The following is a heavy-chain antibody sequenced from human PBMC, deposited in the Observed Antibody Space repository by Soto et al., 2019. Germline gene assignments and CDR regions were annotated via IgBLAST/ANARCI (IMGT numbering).Heavy chain of an antibody. Sequence: SGGSLRLSCAASGFTFTRYSMNWVRQAPGKGLEWVSSISSTTNYIYYGDSMKGRFTISRDNAKNSLYLEMNSLRAEDTAVYYCARESEDLTSNFDYWGQGTLVTVSS. CDR2: ISSTTNYI. V-gene: IGHV3-21*06. J-gene: IGHJ4*02. CDR1: GFTFTRYS. CDR3: ARESEDLTSNFDY.